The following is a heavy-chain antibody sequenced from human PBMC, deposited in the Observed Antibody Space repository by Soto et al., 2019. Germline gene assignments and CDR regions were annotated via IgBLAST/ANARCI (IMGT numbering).Heavy chain of an antibody. D-gene: IGHD3-22*01. CDR1: GGTFSSYA. CDR2: IXPXXXTX. Sequence: GASAKVSCKASGGTFSSYAISLVRQAPGQGLEWMGXIXPXXXTXNXAXKXXXXVTITADKSTSTAYMELSSLRSEDTALYYCARGYDSSANLTPLDYWGQGTLVTVSS. J-gene: IGHJ4*02. CDR3: ARGYDSSANLTPLDY. V-gene: IGHV1-69*06.